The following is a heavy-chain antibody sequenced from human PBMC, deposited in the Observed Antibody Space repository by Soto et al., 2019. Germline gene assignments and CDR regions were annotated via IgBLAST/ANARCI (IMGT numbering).Heavy chain of an antibody. D-gene: IGHD3-22*01. Sequence: QVQLQESRPGLVRPSGALSVTCAVSGDSISRSHWWSWVRQSPGKGLEWIGEISHSGITNYNPSLKSRVTISGDKSKNQLSLKLTSVTAADTAVYYCARVRYDRSGFDHWGQGTLVSVSS. CDR2: ISHSGIT. CDR3: ARVRYDRSGFDH. V-gene: IGHV4-4*02. CDR1: GDSISRSHW. J-gene: IGHJ4*02.